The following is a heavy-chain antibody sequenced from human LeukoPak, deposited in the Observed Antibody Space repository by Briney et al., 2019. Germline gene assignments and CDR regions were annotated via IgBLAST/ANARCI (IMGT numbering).Heavy chain of an antibody. CDR3: ARDGVEDYYDSSGYPSY. Sequence: GGSLRLSCAASGFTFSSYWMSWVRQAPGKGLEWVANIKQDGSEKYHVDSVKGRFTISRDNAKNTLYLQMNSLRAEDTAVYYCARDGVEDYYDSSGYPSYWGQGTLVTVSS. CDR1: GFTFSSYW. J-gene: IGHJ4*02. V-gene: IGHV3-7*01. D-gene: IGHD3-22*01. CDR2: IKQDGSEK.